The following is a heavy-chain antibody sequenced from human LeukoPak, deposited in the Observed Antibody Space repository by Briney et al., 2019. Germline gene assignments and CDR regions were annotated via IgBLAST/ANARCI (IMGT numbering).Heavy chain of an antibody. CDR1: GDSFRAYY. V-gene: IGHV4-34*01. Sequence: SETLSLTXAVYGDSFRAYYWTWLRQPPGKGLEWVGEISHSGNINYNPSLTSRVTISVDTSKNQFSLRLSSVTAADTAVYYCARGDYGNQRSNNWFDPWGQGTLVTVSS. CDR2: ISHSGNI. J-gene: IGHJ5*02. D-gene: IGHD4-11*01. CDR3: ARGDYGNQRSNNWFDP.